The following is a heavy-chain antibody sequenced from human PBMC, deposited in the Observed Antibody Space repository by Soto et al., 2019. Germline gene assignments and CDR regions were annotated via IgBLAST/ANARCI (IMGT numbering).Heavy chain of an antibody. V-gene: IGHV1-3*01. CDR3: ARPTMVRGVINHGMDV. CDR1: GYTFTSYA. CDR2: INAGNGNT. Sequence: GASVKVSCKASGYTFTSYAMHWVLQAPGQRLEWMGWINAGNGNTKYSQKFQGRVTITRDTSASTAYMELSSLRSEDTAVYYCARPTMVRGVINHGMDVWGQGTTVTVSS. D-gene: IGHD3-10*01. J-gene: IGHJ6*02.